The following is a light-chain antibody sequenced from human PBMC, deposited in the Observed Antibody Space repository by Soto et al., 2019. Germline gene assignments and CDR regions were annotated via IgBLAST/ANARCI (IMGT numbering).Light chain of an antibody. Sequence: EFVLTQSPGTLSLSPGXRATLSCMASQSVSSNLAWYQQKPGQAPRLLIYGASTRAIGIPARFSGSGSGTEFTLTISSLQSEDFVVYYCQQYNNWPPPFGQRRR. V-gene: IGKV3-15*01. CDR1: QSVSSN. CDR3: QQYNNWPPP. J-gene: IGKJ5*01. CDR2: GAS.